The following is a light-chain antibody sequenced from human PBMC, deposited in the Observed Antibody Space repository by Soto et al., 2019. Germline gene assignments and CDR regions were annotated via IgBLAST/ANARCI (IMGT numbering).Light chain of an antibody. J-gene: IGKJ5*01. Sequence: EIVMTQSPATLSVSPGERATLSCRASQSVSSDLAWYQQKPGQAPRLLIYGASTRATGIPARFSGSGSGTEFTLTISSLQSEDFAIYYCQKRGNWPHFGQGTRLEI. CDR2: GAS. CDR3: QKRGNWPH. CDR1: QSVSSD. V-gene: IGKV3-15*01.